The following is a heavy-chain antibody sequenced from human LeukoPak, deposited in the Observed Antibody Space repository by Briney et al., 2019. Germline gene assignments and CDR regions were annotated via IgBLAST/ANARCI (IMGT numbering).Heavy chain of an antibody. CDR1: GDTVSSNTAA. Sequence: SQTLSLTCVIAGDTVSSNTAAWNWIRQSPLRGLEWLGRTFYRSKWYNDYAGSVKSRVTISPDTSKNHFSLQLDSVTPEDTAMYYCARDGWPAFDYWGQGSLVTVSS. D-gene: IGHD2-15*01. CDR3: ARDGWPAFDY. V-gene: IGHV6-1*01. J-gene: IGHJ4*02. CDR2: TFYRSKWYN.